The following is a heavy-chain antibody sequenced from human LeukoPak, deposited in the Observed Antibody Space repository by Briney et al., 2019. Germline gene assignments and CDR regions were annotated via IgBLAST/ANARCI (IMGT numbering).Heavy chain of an antibody. CDR1: GYIFTRYA. D-gene: IGHD6-19*01. CDR2: INPNTGNP. V-gene: IGHV7-4-1*02. Sequence: ASVKVSCKASGYIFTRYAMNWLRQAPGQGLEWMGWINPNTGNPTYAQAFTGRFVFSLDTSVSTAYPQISSLNTEDTAVYYCAIDQPVAGVSNFDSWGQGTLVTVSS. J-gene: IGHJ4*02. CDR3: AIDQPVAGVSNFDS.